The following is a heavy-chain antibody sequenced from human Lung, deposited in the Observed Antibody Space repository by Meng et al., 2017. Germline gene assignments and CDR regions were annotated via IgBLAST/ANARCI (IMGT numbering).Heavy chain of an antibody. Sequence: VQLQEWGSGMLGPSENPSLTCAVYGGAISGSYWSWIRQSPAKGLEWIGKINHGGSTNYNPSLESRVTISVDTPKNQFSLRLTSMTVADTAVYYCARERHSTIIRGVIDFWGQGALVTVSS. D-gene: IGHD3-10*01. CDR3: ARERHSTIIRGVIDF. V-gene: IGHV4-34*01. J-gene: IGHJ4*02. CDR1: GGAISGSY. CDR2: INHGGST.